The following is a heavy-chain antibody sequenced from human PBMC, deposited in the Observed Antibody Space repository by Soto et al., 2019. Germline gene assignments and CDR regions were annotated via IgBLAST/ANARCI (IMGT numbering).Heavy chain of an antibody. J-gene: IGHJ3*01. Sequence: QVQVMQSGTEVKEPGASVNLSCKASGYTFSSFYIHWVRQAPGQGLEWVGIMNPSGDMTNYAENFQGRVDITRDTGKTSVYMELSTLRSEDTAVYYCAMGRGYNGDYLQEDGFDVWGQGTMVTVS. D-gene: IGHD5-12*01. CDR3: AMGRGYNGDYLQEDGFDV. CDR2: MNPSGDMT. CDR1: GYTFSSFY. V-gene: IGHV1-46*01.